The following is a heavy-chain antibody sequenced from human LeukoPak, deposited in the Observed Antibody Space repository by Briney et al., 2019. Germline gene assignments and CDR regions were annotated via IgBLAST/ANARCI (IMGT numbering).Heavy chain of an antibody. Sequence: GESLKISCKGSGYSFTSYWIGWVRQMPGKGLEGMGIIYPGDSDTRYSPSFQGQVTISADKSISTAYLQWSSLKASDTAMYYCARWSEYYYDSSAYYDYWGQGTLVTVSS. CDR2: IYPGDSDT. CDR1: GYSFTSYW. D-gene: IGHD3-22*01. CDR3: ARWSEYYYDSSAYYDY. V-gene: IGHV5-51*01. J-gene: IGHJ4*02.